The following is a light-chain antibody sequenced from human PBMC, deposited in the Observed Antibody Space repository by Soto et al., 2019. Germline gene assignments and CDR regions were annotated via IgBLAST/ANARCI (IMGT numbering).Light chain of an antibody. CDR2: XAS. Sequence: EIVMTQSPATLSVSPGERATLSCRASQSVSSNLAWYQQSPGQAPKLXXXXASTRATAIPARLSGSGSGTEFTLTISSLQSEDFAVYYCQQYNNWPLFGQLTKADSK. V-gene: IGKV3D-15*01. CDR3: QQYNNWPL. J-gene: IGKJ1*01. CDR1: QSVSSN.